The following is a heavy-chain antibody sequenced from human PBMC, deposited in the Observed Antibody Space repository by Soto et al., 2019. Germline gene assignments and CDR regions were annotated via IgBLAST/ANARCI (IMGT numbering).Heavy chain of an antibody. D-gene: IGHD2-15*01. V-gene: IGHV4-34*01. CDR1: GGSFSGYY. Sequence: PSETLSLTCAVYGGSFSGYYWSWIRQPPGKGLEWIGEINHSGSTNYNPSLKSRVAISLDTSKSQFSLKLTSVTATDTAVYYCATMGTPATGLYFFDYWGQGSLVTVSS. CDR2: INHSGST. J-gene: IGHJ4*02. CDR3: ATMGTPATGLYFFDY.